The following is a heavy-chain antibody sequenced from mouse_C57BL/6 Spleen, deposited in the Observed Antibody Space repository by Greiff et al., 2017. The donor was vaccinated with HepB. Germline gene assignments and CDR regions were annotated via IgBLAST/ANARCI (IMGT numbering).Heavy chain of an antibody. CDR1: GYTFTSYW. CDR2: IDPSDSYT. CDR3: ASGAGTRWYFDV. J-gene: IGHJ1*03. Sequence: QVQLKQPGAELVMPGASVKLSCKASGYTFTSYWMHWVKQSPGQGLEWIGEIDPSDSYTNYNQKFKGKSTLTVDKSSSTAYMQLSSLTSEDSAVYYCASGAGTRWYFDVWGTGTTVTVSS. V-gene: IGHV1-69*01. D-gene: IGHD4-1*01.